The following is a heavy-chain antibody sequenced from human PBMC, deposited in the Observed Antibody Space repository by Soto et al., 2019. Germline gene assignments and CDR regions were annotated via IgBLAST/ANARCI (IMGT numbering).Heavy chain of an antibody. CDR2: IGTSGGSI. CDR1: GFTFSSYE. CDR3: ARESRFSKTWYSPDY. J-gene: IGHJ4*02. D-gene: IGHD6-13*01. V-gene: IGHV3-48*03. Sequence: VGFLRLSCAASGFTFSSYEMNWVRQAPGKGLEWVSYIGTSGGSIKYADSVKGRFTISRDNAKNSLYLQMNSLRAEDTAIYYCARESRFSKTWYSPDYWGQGTLVTVSS.